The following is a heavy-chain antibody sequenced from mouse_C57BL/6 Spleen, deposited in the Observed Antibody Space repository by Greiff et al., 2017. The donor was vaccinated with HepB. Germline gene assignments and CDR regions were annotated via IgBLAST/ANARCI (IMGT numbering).Heavy chain of an antibody. D-gene: IGHD2-4*01. V-gene: IGHV1-15*01. CDR2: IDPETGGT. CDR3: TREDYDLLYFDY. Sequence: VQLQESGAELVRPGASVTLSCKASGYTFTDYEMHWVKQTPVHGLEWIGAIDPETGGTAYNQKFKGKAILTADKSSSTAYMELRSLTSEDSAVYYCTREDYDLLYFDYWGQGTTLTVSS. CDR1: GYTFTDYE. J-gene: IGHJ2*01.